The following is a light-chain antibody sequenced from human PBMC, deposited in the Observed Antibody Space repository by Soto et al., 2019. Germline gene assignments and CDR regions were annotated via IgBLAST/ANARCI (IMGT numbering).Light chain of an antibody. J-gene: IGKJ1*01. CDR3: QRYNSYLEA. CDR1: QTISSR. Sequence: DIQMTQSPATLSGSVGDRVTITCRASQTISSRLAWYQPKPGKAPKHLIYKASTLKSGLPSRFSDNGSGTEFTLTIRSLQLDDFATNYCQRYNSYLEAFGQGTKVDIK. CDR2: KAS. V-gene: IGKV1-5*03.